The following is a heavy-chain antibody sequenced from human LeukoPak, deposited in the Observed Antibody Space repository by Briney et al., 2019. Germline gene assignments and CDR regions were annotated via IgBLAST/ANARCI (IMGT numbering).Heavy chain of an antibody. Sequence: GASVKVSCKASGYTFTSYDINWVRQATGQGLEWMGWMNPNSGNTGYAQKFQGRVTMTRNTSISTAYMELSSLRSEDTAVYYCARAVSYYYDSSGGPRFGFRGRERTPNYDYWGQGTLVTVSS. V-gene: IGHV1-8*01. CDR1: GYTFTSYD. J-gene: IGHJ4*02. CDR2: MNPNSGNT. CDR3: ARAVSYYYDSSGGPRFGFRGRERTPNYDY. D-gene: IGHD3-22*01.